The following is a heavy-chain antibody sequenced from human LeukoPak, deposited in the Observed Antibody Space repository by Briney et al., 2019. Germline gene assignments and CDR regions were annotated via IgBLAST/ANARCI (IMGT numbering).Heavy chain of an antibody. CDR2: INPSGGNT. D-gene: IGHD2-8*02. V-gene: IGHV1-46*01. J-gene: IGHJ4*02. Sequence: ASVKVSCQASGYTFTSYYMHWVRQAPGQGLEWMGIINPSGGNTNYAQKFQGRVTMTRDTSTNTVYMELSSLRSDDTAVYYCVREESGGYFDYWGQGTLVTVSS. CDR3: VREESGGYFDY. CDR1: GYTFTSYY.